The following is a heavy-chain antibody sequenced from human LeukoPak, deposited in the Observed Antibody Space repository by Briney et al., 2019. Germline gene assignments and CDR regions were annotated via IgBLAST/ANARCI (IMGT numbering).Heavy chain of an antibody. D-gene: IGHD3-10*01. CDR1: GLTFINYA. V-gene: IGHV3-23*01. CDR2: ISDSGGST. Sequence: GGSLRLSCAASGLTFINYAMNWVRQAPGKGLEWVSVISDSGGSTLYADSVKGRFTVSRDNSKNTLYLQMNSLRVEDTAVYYCAKSGMIRGAMDVWGQGTTVTVSS. CDR3: AKSGMIRGAMDV. J-gene: IGHJ6*02.